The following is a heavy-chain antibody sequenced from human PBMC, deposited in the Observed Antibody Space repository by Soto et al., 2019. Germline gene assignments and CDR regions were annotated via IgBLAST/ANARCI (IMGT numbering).Heavy chain of an antibody. CDR3: ARSRGGYFDY. CDR2: IYYSGST. Sequence: QVQLQESGPGLVKPSETLSLTCTVSGGSISSYYWSWIRQPPGKGLEWIGYIYYSGSTNYNPSLXSRVXIXVDTSKNQFSLKLSSVTAADTAVYYCARSRGGYFDYWGQGTLVTVSS. J-gene: IGHJ4*02. CDR1: GGSISSYY. D-gene: IGHD3-16*01. V-gene: IGHV4-59*01.